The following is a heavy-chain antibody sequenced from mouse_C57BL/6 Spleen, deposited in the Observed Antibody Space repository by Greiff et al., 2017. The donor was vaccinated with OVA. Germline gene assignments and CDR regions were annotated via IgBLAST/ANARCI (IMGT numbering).Heavy chain of an antibody. V-gene: IGHV14-4*01. Sequence: EVQLQQSGAELVRPGASVKLSCTASGFNIKDDYMPWVKQRPEQGLEWIGWIDPENGDTEYASKFQGKATITADTSSNTAYLQLSSLTSEDTAVYYCTLITTVVGGDYFDYWGQGTTLTVSS. CDR2: IDPENGDT. CDR3: TLITTVVGGDYFDY. CDR1: GFNIKDDY. D-gene: IGHD1-1*01. J-gene: IGHJ2*01.